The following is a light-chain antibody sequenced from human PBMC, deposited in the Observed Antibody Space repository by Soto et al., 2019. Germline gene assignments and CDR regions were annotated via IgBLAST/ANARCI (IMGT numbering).Light chain of an antibody. CDR1: QSVSSSY. CDR3: QQYGSSPPYT. V-gene: IGKV3-20*01. CDR2: GAS. J-gene: IGKJ2*01. Sequence: EIVLTQSPGPLSLSPGERATLSCRASQSVSSSYLAWYQQKPGQAPRLLIYGASSSATGIQDRFSGSGSGTDFTLTISRLEPEDFAVYYCQQYGSSPPYTFGQGTKLEIK.